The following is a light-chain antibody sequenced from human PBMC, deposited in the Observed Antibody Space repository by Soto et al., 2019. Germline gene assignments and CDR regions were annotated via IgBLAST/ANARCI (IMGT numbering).Light chain of an antibody. V-gene: IGLV2-14*01. Sequence: QSVLTQPASVSGSPGQSITLSCTATSSDVGAYNYVSWYQHYPGKAPKLVISEVSNRPSGVSNRFSGSKSGNTASLTFSGLQAEDEAYYCCSSFTSGSILFGTGTKLTVL. CDR1: SSDVGAYNY. CDR3: SSFTSGSIL. J-gene: IGLJ1*01. CDR2: EVS.